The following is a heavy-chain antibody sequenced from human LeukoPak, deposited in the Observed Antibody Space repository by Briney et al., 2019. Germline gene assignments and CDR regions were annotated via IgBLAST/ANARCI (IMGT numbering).Heavy chain of an antibody. V-gene: IGHV3-30*18. Sequence: GSLRLSCAASGFTFSSYAMHWVRQAPGKGLEWVAVISSDGSNKYYTDSVRGRFTISRDNSKNTLYVQMHSLRADDTAVYYCAKSLSSSCYVGFDYWGQGTLVTVSS. J-gene: IGHJ4*02. CDR2: ISSDGSNK. CDR1: GFTFSSYA. CDR3: AKSLSSSCYVGFDY. D-gene: IGHD6-13*01.